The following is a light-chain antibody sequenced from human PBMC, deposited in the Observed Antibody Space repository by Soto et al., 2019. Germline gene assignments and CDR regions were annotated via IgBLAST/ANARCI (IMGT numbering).Light chain of an antibody. J-gene: IGKJ4*01. CDR3: QQYNNWPLP. V-gene: IGKV3-15*01. Sequence: ETVMTQSPATLSVSPGERATLSCRASQSVSRNFAWYQQRPGQAPRLLIYGASTRATGVPARFSGSGSGTEFALTISSLQSEDFAVYYCQQYNNWPLPFGG. CDR2: GAS. CDR1: QSVSRN.